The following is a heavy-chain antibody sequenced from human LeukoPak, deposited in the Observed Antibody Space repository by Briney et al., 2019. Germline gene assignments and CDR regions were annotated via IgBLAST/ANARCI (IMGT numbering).Heavy chain of an antibody. CDR3: ARVFKDIVVVPAAQFQSLYYYYMDV. D-gene: IGHD2-2*01. J-gene: IGHJ6*03. CDR1: GYTFTSYD. V-gene: IGHV1-8*03. Sequence: GASVKVSCQASGYTFTSYDINWVRQATGQGLEWMGWMNPNSGNTGYAQKFQGRVTITRNTSISTAYMELSSLRSEDTAVYYCARVFKDIVVVPAAQFQSLYYYYMDVWGQGTLVTVSS. CDR2: MNPNSGNT.